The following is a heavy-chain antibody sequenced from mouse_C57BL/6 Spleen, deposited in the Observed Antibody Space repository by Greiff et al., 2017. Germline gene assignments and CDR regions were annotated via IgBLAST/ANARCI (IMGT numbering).Heavy chain of an antibody. J-gene: IGHJ2*01. CDR2: IDPSDSYT. CDR1: GYTFTSYW. Sequence: QVQLQQPGAELVRPGTSVKLSCKASGYTFTSYWMHWVKQRPGQGLEWIGVIDPSDSYTNYNQKFKGKATLTVDTSSSTAYMQLSSLTSEDSAVYYCARERDGNSDFDYWGQGTTLTVSS. CDR3: ARERDGNSDFDY. D-gene: IGHD2-1*01. V-gene: IGHV1-59*01.